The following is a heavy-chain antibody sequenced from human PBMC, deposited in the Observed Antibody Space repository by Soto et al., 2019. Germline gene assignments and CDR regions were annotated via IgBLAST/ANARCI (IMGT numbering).Heavy chain of an antibody. V-gene: IGHV3-30*18. D-gene: IGHD6-19*01. CDR1: GFTFSSYG. CDR2: ISYDGSNK. J-gene: IGHJ4*02. Sequence: PVGSLRLSCAASGFTFSSYGMHWVRQAPGKGLEWVAVISYDGSNKYYADSVKGRFTISRDNSKNTLYLQMNSLRAEDTAVYYCAKAIAVAGTYHFDYCGQRTLVTVSS. CDR3: AKAIAVAGTYHFDY.